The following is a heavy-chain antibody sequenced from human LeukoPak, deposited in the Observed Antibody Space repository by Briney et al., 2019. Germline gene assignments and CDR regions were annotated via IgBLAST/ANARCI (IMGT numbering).Heavy chain of an antibody. Sequence: GGSLRLSCAASGFIFSSYSMNWVRQAPGKGLEWVSSISSSSTYIYYADSVKGRFTISRDNTKNSLFLQMDGLRAEDTAVYYCARVWGGYTYYFDYWGQGTLVSVSS. D-gene: IGHD3-3*01. J-gene: IGHJ4*02. CDR1: GFIFSSYS. CDR2: ISSSSTYI. V-gene: IGHV3-21*01. CDR3: ARVWGGYTYYFDY.